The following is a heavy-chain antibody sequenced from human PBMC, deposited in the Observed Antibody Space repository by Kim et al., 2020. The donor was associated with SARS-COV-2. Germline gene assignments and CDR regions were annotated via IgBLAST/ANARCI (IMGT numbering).Heavy chain of an antibody. CDR2: GST. J-gene: IGHJ4*02. CDR3: AGSSSSAGY. D-gene: IGHD6-6*01. V-gene: IGHV4-34*01. Sequence: GSTNDNPPLKSRVTISVDTSKNQFSLKLSSVTAADTAVYYCAGSSSSAGYWGQGTLVTVSS.